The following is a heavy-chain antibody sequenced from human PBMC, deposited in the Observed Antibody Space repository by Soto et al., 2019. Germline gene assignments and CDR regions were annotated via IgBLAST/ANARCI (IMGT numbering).Heavy chain of an antibody. CDR3: ARGGCTSTSCLDY. CDR2: INTDGSST. J-gene: IGHJ4*02. V-gene: IGHV3-74*01. Sequence: EVQLVESGGGLVQPGGSLSLSCAASGFTFSSKWMHWVRRAPGGGLVWVSRINTDGSSTNYEESVKGRFTISRDNAKNTLYLQMNSLRVEDTAVYYCARGGCTSTSCLDYWGQGTLVTVSS. D-gene: IGHD2-2*01. CDR1: GFTFSSKW.